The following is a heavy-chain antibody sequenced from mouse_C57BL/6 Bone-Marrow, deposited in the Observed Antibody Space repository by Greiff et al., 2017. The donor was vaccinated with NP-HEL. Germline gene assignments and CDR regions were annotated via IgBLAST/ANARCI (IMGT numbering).Heavy chain of an antibody. V-gene: IGHV1-81*01. CDR2: IYPRSGNT. D-gene: IGHD1-1*01. CDR3: ARRGITTVVAPFDY. J-gene: IGHJ2*01. CDR1: GYTFTSYG. Sequence: VQLVESGAELARPGASVKLSCKASGYTFTSYGISWVKQRTGQGLEWIGEIYPRSGNTYYNEKFKGKATLTADKSSSTAYMELRSLTSEDSAVYFCARRGITTVVAPFDYWGQGTTLTVSS.